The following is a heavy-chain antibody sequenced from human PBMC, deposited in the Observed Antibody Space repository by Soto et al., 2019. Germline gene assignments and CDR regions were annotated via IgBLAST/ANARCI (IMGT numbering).Heavy chain of an antibody. CDR2: ISYDGSNK. Sequence: GGSLRLSCAASGFTFSSYAMHWVRQAPGKGLEWVAVISYDGSNKYYADSVKGRFTISRDNSKNTLYLQMNSLRAEDTAVYYCARTAIKGTYYYDSSGYYFGYWGQGTLVTVSS. CDR3: ARTAIKGTYYYDSSGYYFGY. V-gene: IGHV3-30-3*01. CDR1: GFTFSSYA. J-gene: IGHJ4*02. D-gene: IGHD3-22*01.